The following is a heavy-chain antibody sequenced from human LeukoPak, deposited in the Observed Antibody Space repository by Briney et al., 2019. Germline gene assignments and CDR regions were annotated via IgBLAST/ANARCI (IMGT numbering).Heavy chain of an antibody. CDR1: GFTFSSYS. V-gene: IGHV3-21*01. D-gene: IGHD3-3*01. CDR3: ARETEWLENAFDI. J-gene: IGHJ3*02. CDR2: ISSSSSYI. Sequence: GGSLRLSCAASGFTFSSYSMNWVRQAPGKGLELVSTISSSSSYIYYADSVKGRFTISRDNAKNSLYLQMNSLRAEDTAVYYCARETEWLENAFDIWGQGTMVTVSS.